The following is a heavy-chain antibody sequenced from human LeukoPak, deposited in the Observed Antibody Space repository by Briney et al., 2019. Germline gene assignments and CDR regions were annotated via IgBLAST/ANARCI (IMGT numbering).Heavy chain of an antibody. CDR2: IYYSGST. V-gene: IGHV4-39*01. CDR3: ARGAFDI. J-gene: IGHJ3*02. CDR1: GGSISSSSYY. Sequence: PSETLSLTCTVSGGSISSSSYYWGWIRQPPGKGLEWIGSIYYSGSTYYNPSLKSRVTISVDTSENQFSLKLSSVTAADTAVYYCARGAFDIWGQGTMVTVSS.